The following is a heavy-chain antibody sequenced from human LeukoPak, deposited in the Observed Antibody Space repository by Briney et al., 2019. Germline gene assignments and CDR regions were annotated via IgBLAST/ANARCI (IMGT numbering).Heavy chain of an antibody. CDR1: GGSFSGYY. Sequence: SETLSLTCAVYGGSFSGYYWSWIRQPPGKGLEWIGEINHSGSTNYNPSLKSRVTISVDTSKNQFSLKLSSVTAADTAVYYCARRRYSSGWNFDYWGQGTLVTVSS. J-gene: IGHJ4*02. D-gene: IGHD6-19*01. CDR3: ARRRYSSGWNFDY. CDR2: INHSGST. V-gene: IGHV4-34*01.